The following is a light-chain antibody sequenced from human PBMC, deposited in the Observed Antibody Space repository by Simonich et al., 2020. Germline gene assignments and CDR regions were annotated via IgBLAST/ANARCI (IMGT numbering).Light chain of an antibody. CDR1: ALPKKY. Sequence: SYELTQPPSVSVSPGQTARITCSGDALPKKYAYWYQQKSGQAPVLDIYEDSKRPSGIPEGFSGSSSGKMATLTISGAQVEDEADYYCYSTDSSGNHRVFGGGTKLTVL. CDR3: YSTDSSGNHRV. V-gene: IGLV3-10*01. J-gene: IGLJ2*01. CDR2: EDS.